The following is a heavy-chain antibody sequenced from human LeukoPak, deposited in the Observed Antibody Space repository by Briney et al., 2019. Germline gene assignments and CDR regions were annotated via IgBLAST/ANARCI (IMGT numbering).Heavy chain of an antibody. CDR2: IYHNGIT. D-gene: IGHD3/OR15-3a*01. CDR3: ARMSCFSWTPYYFDY. J-gene: IGHJ4*02. CDR1: GDSISSFY. V-gene: IGHV4-59*01. Sequence: SETLSLTCTVSGDSISSFYWSWIRQPPGKGLEWIGYIYHNGITNYNPFLKSRVTITIDTSKTQFSLNVSSVTAADTAVYYCARMSCFSWTPYYFDYWSQGTLVIVSS.